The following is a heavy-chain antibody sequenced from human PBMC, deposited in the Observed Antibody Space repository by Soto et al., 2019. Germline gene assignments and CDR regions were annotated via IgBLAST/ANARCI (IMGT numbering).Heavy chain of an antibody. Sequence: SETLSLTCTVSGVPISSVGYYWSWIRQHPGKGLEWIGYIHSSGSTYYNPSLKSRVSISVDTSKNQFSLSLSSVTAADTAVYYCARDDPGTAYPDYWGQGTLVTVSS. V-gene: IGHV4-31*03. CDR2: IHSSGST. D-gene: IGHD6-13*01. J-gene: IGHJ4*02. CDR1: GVPISSVGYY. CDR3: ARDDPGTAYPDY.